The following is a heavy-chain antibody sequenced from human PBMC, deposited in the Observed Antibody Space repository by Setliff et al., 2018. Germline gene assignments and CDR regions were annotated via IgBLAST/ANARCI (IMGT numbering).Heavy chain of an antibody. J-gene: IGHJ5*02. Sequence: PSETLSLTCTVSGGSISSHYWSWIRQPPGKGLEWIGSIYYSGSTNYNPSLKSRVTISVDTSKNQFSLKLSSVTAADTAVYYCARYSYGYAWLDPWGQGIPVTAPQ. V-gene: IGHV4-59*11. CDR1: GGSISSHY. CDR3: ARYSYGYAWLDP. D-gene: IGHD5-18*01. CDR2: IYYSGST.